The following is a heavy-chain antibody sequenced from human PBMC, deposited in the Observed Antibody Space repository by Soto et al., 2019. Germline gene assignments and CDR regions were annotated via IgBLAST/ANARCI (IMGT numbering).Heavy chain of an antibody. CDR1: SGSISSGDYY. CDR3: ARMGPIAVVAGSDY. V-gene: IGHV4-61*08. J-gene: IGHJ4*02. D-gene: IGHD6-19*01. CDR2: IYYSVST. Sequence: SETLSLTFTVSSGSISSGDYYWILISHPPWKGLDWIGYIYYSVSTNYNPSLKSRVTISVDTSKNQFSLKLSSVTAADTAVYYCARMGPIAVVAGSDYWGQGTLVTVSS.